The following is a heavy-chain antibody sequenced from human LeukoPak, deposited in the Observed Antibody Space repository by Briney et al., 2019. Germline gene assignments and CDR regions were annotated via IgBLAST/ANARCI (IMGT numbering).Heavy chain of an antibody. D-gene: IGHD5-18*01. CDR3: ARGGGYSYGGPGVPFDP. V-gene: IGHV4-38-2*02. J-gene: IGHJ5*02. CDR1: GYSISSGYY. CDR2: IYHSGST. Sequence: SETLSLTCTVSGYSISSGYYWGWIRQPPGKGLEWIGSIYHSGSTYYNPSLKSRVTISVDTSKNQFSLKPSSVTAADTAVYYCARGGGYSYGGPGVPFDPWGQGTLVTVSS.